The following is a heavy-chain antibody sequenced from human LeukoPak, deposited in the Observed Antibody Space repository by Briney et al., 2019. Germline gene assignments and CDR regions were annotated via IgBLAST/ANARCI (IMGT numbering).Heavy chain of an antibody. J-gene: IGHJ4*02. D-gene: IGHD2-2*01. V-gene: IGHV3-53*01. CDR3: ARGTIGNIVVIPAVLDH. CDR2: IYSGGST. Sequence: GGSLRLSCAASGFTFDDYGMSWVRQVPGKGLEWVSVIYSGGSTYYADSVKGRFTISRDNSKNTLYLQMNSLRAEDTAVYYCARGTIGNIVVIPAVLDHWGQGTLVTVSS. CDR1: GFTFDDYG.